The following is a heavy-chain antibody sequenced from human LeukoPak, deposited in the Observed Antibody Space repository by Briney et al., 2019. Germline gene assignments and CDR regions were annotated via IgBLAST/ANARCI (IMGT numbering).Heavy chain of an antibody. CDR1: GGTFSSYT. V-gene: IGHV1-69*02. Sequence: SVKVSCKASGGTFSSYTISWVRQAPRQGLEWMGRIIPILGIANYAQKFQGRVTITADKSTSTAYMELSSLRSEDTAVYYCASPPGYCSGGSCYHGFDYWGQGTLVTVSS. CDR3: ASPPGYCSGGSCYHGFDY. D-gene: IGHD2-15*01. CDR2: IIPILGIA. J-gene: IGHJ4*02.